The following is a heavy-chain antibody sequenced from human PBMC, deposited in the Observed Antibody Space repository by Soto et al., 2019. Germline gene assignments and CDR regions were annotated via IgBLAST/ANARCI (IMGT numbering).Heavy chain of an antibody. CDR3: VSDRGYGHASVPYS. D-gene: IGHD5-18*01. V-gene: IGHV3-30*03. Sequence: QAQLVESGGGVVQPGRSLRLSCAASGFAFSSYGMQWVRQAPGTGLEWVAVISYDGSLQHYADSVKGRFTISRDNSKNMVILQMSSLRAEDTAVYYCVSDRGYGHASVPYSWGQGTLVSVSS. CDR2: ISYDGSLQ. CDR1: GFAFSSYG. J-gene: IGHJ4*02.